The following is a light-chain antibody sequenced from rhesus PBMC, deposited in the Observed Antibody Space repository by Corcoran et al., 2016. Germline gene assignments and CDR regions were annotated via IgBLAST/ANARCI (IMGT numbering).Light chain of an antibody. CDR3: QQHNSHPFT. CDR1: QTISSY. V-gene: IGKV1-44*01. CDR2: AAS. J-gene: IGKJ3*01. Sequence: DIQMTQSPSSLSASVGDRVTITCRASQTISSYLAWYQQKPGKVPKLLSYAASRLESGVPSRFSGSGSGTEFTLTISSLQPEDFATYYCQQHNSHPFTFGPGTKLDIK.